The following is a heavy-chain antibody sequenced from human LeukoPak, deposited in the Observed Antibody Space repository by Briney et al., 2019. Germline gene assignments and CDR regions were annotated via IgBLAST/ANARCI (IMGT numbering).Heavy chain of an antibody. CDR2: VNREGTRT. J-gene: IGHJ4*02. Sequence: GGSLRLSCAASGFTFSHYWMHWVRHGPGKGLMWVARVNREGTRTAYADSVKGRLTISRDNAKNTLYLEMNNLRVDDTAVYFCVTEPSDLRLFDNWGQGTLVTVSS. D-gene: IGHD2-21*02. CDR3: VTEPSDLRLFDN. CDR1: GFTFSHYW. V-gene: IGHV3-74*01.